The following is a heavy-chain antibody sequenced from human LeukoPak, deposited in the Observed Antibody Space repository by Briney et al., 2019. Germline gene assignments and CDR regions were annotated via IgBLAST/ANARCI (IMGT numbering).Heavy chain of an antibody. D-gene: IGHD3-9*01. J-gene: IGHJ4*02. V-gene: IGHV3-74*01. CDR2: IKEDGTYT. CDR1: GFSFSKYW. Sequence: PGGSLRLSCAASGFSFSKYWMHWVRHTPGEGLVWVSRIKEDGTYTNYADSVKGRFTISRDNARNTVFLQMNSLRAEDTAVYYCARDFDMGITPGDDFDFWGQGTLVTVSS. CDR3: ARDFDMGITPGDDFDF.